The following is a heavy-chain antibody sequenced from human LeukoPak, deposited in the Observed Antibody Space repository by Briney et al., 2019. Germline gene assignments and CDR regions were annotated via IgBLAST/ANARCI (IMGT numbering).Heavy chain of an antibody. CDR3: AKDGKYCGGDCYAWDYYYYMDV. D-gene: IGHD2-21*02. J-gene: IGHJ6*03. CDR2: ISYDGSNK. CDR1: GFTFSSYG. Sequence: PGGSLRLSCAASGFTFSSYGMHWVRQAPGKGLEWVAVISYDGSNKYYADSVKGRFTISRDNSKNTLYLQMNSLRAEDTAVYYCAKDGKYCGGDCYAWDYYYYMDVWGRGTTVTVSS. V-gene: IGHV3-30*18.